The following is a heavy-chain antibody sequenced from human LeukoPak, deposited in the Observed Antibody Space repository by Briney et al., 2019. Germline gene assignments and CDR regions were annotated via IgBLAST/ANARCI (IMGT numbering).Heavy chain of an antibody. J-gene: IGHJ5*02. CDR1: SGSISSGAYY. CDR3: ARGYSSSWYGENWFDP. CDR2: IYHNGNT. D-gene: IGHD6-13*01. V-gene: IGHV4-30-2*01. Sequence: SQTLSLTCTVSSGSISSGAYYWTWIRHPPGKGLEWIGYIYHNGNTFYSPSLKSRVTISIDRSKDQFSLKLSSLTAADTAVYYCARGYSSSWYGENWFDPWGQGTLVTVSS.